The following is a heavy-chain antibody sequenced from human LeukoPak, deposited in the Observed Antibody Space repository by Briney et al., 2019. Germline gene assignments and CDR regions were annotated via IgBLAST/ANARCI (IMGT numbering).Heavy chain of an antibody. CDR1: GSTFSSYS. CDR3: ARRAGAYSHPYDY. V-gene: IGHV3-21*01. CDR2: ISSNSDYI. Sequence: KSGGSLRLSCAASGSTFSSYSMNWVRQAPGKGLEWVSSISSNSDYIYYADLVKGRFTISRDNAKNSLYLQMNTLGAEDAAVYYCARRAGAYSHPYDYWGQGTLVTVSS. D-gene: IGHD4/OR15-4a*01. J-gene: IGHJ4*02.